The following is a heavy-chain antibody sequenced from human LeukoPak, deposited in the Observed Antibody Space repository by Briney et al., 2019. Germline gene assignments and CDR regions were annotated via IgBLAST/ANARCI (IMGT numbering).Heavy chain of an antibody. CDR1: GFIFGNYA. V-gene: IGHV3-23*01. J-gene: IGHJ4*02. CDR3: AKWGDYDILTGYYVSDF. D-gene: IGHD3-9*01. Sequence: PGGSLRLSCAASGFIFGNYAMSWVGGAPGKGREGVSALTGSGDTKYYADSVKGRFTISRDNSKNTLYVEMNTLRAEDTAVYYCAKWGDYDILTGYYVSDFWGQGTLVTVSS. CDR2: LTGSGDTK.